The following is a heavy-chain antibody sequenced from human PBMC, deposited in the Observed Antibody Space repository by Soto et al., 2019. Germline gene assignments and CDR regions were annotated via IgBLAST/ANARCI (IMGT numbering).Heavy chain of an antibody. V-gene: IGHV4-30-4*01. CDR1: GGSISSGDYY. D-gene: IGHD6-13*01. CDR2: IYYSGST. Sequence: QVQLQESGPGLVKPSQTLSLTCTVSGGSISSGDYYWSWIRQPPGKGLEWIGYIYYSGSTYYNPSLKSRVTISVETSKNQFSLKLSSVTAADTAVYYCARDHYGRYSSTNTPYYYYGMDVWGQGTTVTVSS. CDR3: ARDHYGRYSSTNTPYYYYGMDV. J-gene: IGHJ6*02.